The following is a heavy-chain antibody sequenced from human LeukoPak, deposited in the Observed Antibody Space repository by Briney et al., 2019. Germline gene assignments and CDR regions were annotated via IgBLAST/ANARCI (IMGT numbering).Heavy chain of an antibody. V-gene: IGHV1-69*13. Sequence: SVKVSCKASGYTFTSYAISWVRQAPGQGLEWMGGIIPIFGTANYAQKFQGRVTITADESTSTAYMELSSLRSEDTAVYYCARWRGSGSYYNEFPYYYYYYGMDVWGQGTTVTVSS. CDR3: ARWRGSGSYYNEFPYYYYYYGMDV. D-gene: IGHD3-10*01. J-gene: IGHJ6*02. CDR2: IIPIFGTA. CDR1: GYTFTSYA.